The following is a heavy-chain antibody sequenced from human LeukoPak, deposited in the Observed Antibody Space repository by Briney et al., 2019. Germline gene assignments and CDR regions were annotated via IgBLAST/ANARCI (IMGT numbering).Heavy chain of an antibody. D-gene: IGHD5-18*01. CDR3: ASGGRAGYSYGKIDY. CDR2: IIPIFGTA. V-gene: IGHV1-69*13. Sequence: SVKVSCKASGGTFSSYAISWVRQAPGQGLEWMGGIIPIFGTANYAQKFQGRVTITADESTSTAYMELSSLRSEDTAVYYCASGGRAGYSYGKIDYWGQGTLVTVSS. CDR1: GGTFSSYA. J-gene: IGHJ4*02.